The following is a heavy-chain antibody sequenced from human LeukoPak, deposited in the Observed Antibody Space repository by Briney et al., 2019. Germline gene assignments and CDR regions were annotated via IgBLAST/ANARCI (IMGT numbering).Heavy chain of an antibody. CDR2: INPYSGAA. J-gene: IGHJ4*02. D-gene: IGHD6-13*01. V-gene: IGHV1-2*02. CDR1: GYTFRGYY. Sequence: GASVKVSCKASGYTFRGYYMYWMRQAPGQGLEWMGWINPYSGAAYFAQKFQGRVTMTSDTSISTAYMELSGLRSDDTAVYYCARGPLIAIAGVQSTDLFYFEFWGQGTLVTVSA. CDR3: ARGPLIAIAGVQSTDLFYFEF.